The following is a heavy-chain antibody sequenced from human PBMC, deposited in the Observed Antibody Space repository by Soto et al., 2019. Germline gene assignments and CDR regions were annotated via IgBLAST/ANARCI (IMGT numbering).Heavy chain of an antibody. CDR1: GFTFSSYA. CDR2: ISGSGGIT. J-gene: IGHJ6*02. V-gene: IGHV3-23*01. Sequence: EVKLLDSGGGLVQTGGSLRLSCAASGFTFSSYAMGWVRQAPGKQLDWVSVISGSGGITYSADSVKGRFTISRDNSKNILYLQMNGLRAEDTAVYYCAKGITDTGGYYYYSMDVWGQGTAVTVSS. D-gene: IGHD3-16*01. CDR3: AKGITDTGGYYYYSMDV.